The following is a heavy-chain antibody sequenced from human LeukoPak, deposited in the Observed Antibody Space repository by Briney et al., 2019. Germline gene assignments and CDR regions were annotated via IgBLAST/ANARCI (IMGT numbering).Heavy chain of an antibody. CDR2: IYSSGTT. D-gene: IGHD2-2*01. J-gene: IGHJ5*02. CDR1: GGSISSGSYY. CDR3: AREIYCSSTSCYLYWFDP. Sequence: SETLSLTCTVSGGSISSGSYYWTWIRQPAGKGLEWIGRIYSSGTTNYNPSLKSRVTISLDTSKNQFSLRLSSATAADTAVYYCAREIYCSSTSCYLYWFDPWGQGTLVTVSS. V-gene: IGHV4-61*02.